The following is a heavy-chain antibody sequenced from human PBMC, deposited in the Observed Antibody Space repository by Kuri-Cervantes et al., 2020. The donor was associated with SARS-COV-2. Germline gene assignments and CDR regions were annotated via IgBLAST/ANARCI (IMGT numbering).Heavy chain of an antibody. CDR2: ISYDGSNK. CDR3: ARRPSRERRAPFDY. D-gene: IGHD1-1*01. CDR1: GFTFSSYG. V-gene: IGHV3-30*03. Sequence: GGSLRLSCAASGFTFSSYGMHWVRQAPGKGLEWVAVISYDGSNKYYADSVKGRFTISRDNSKNTLYLQMNSLRAEDTAVYYCARRPSRERRAPFDYWGQGTLVTVSS. J-gene: IGHJ4*02.